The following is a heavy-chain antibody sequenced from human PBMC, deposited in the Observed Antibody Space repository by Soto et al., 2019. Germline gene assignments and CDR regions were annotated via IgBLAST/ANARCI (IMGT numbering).Heavy chain of an antibody. CDR2: IYYSGST. J-gene: IGHJ4*02. D-gene: IGHD3-3*01. V-gene: IGHV4-31*03. CDR1: GGSISSGGYY. CDR3: AGVVSRYYDFWSGPHYFDY. Sequence: QVQLQESGPGLVKPSQTLSLTCTVSGGSISSGGYYWSWIRQHPGKGLEWIGYIYYSGSTYYNPSLKSRVTISVDTSKNQFSLKLSSVTAADTAVYYCAGVVSRYYDFWSGPHYFDYWGQGTLVTVSS.